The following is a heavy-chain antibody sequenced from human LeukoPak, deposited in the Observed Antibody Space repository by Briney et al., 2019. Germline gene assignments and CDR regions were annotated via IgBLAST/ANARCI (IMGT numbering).Heavy chain of an antibody. CDR1: GFIYSSHE. D-gene: IGHD3-22*01. J-gene: IGHJ6*02. CDR2: ISSRGSTI. Sequence: GGSLRLPCAASGFIYSSHEVKWPRDARGEGLEGCSYISSRGSTIYYVDSVKGRHIISSDHAKNTLDVQINNQREKDTAVCYCASDRVSYYSCGYYPGGMDVWGQGTTVTVSS. CDR3: ASDRVSYYSCGYYPGGMDV. V-gene: IGHV3-48*03.